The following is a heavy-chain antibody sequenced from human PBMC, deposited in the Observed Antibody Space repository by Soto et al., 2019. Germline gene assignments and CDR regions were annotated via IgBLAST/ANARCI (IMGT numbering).Heavy chain of an antibody. J-gene: IGHJ4*02. Sequence: PETLSLTCTVSGGSISSSSYCWGWIRQPPGKGLEWIGSIYYSGSTYYNPSLKSRVTISVDTSKNQFSLKLSSVTAADTAVYYCAMVYYDYVWGSYRYGSFDYWGQGTLVTVSS. CDR2: IYYSGST. D-gene: IGHD3-16*02. CDR3: AMVYYDYVWGSYRYGSFDY. V-gene: IGHV4-39*01. CDR1: GGSISSSSYC.